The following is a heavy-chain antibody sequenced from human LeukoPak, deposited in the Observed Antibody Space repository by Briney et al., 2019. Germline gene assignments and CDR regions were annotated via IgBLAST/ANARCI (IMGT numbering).Heavy chain of an antibody. D-gene: IGHD3-10*01. CDR1: GGAFSNYA. V-gene: IGHV1-69*13. CDR3: VTGPKRYGSGTYYYFDS. CDR2: IIPILGTT. J-gene: IGHJ4*02. Sequence: ASVKVSCKSSGGAFSNYAISWVRLAPGRSPEWMGGIIPILGTTIYAQKFQGRVTITADESTYTAYLDLSSLRSEDTALYYCVTGPKRYGSGTYYYFDSWGQGTLVTASS.